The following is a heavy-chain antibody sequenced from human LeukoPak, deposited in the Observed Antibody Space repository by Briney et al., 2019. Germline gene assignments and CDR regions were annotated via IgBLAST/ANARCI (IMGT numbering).Heavy chain of an antibody. D-gene: IGHD3-22*01. CDR2: ISSSSSYI. Sequence: PGGSLRLSCAASGFTFSSYSMNWVRQAPGKGLEWVSSISSSSSYIYYADSVKGRFTISRDNSKNTLYLQMNSLRAEDTAVYYCARDLTTYWYFDLWGRGTLVTVSS. V-gene: IGHV3-21*04. CDR3: ARDLTTYWYFDL. J-gene: IGHJ2*01. CDR1: GFTFSSYS.